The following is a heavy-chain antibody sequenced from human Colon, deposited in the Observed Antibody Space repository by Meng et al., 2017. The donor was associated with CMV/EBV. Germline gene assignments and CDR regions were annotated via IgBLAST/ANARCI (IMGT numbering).Heavy chain of an antibody. CDR1: GGSISSYY. V-gene: IGHV4-59*01. CDR2: MYYTGST. Sequence: SCTVSGGSISSYYWSWIRQSPEKGLEWLGHMYYTGSTNYNPALKSRVTISVDTSKNQFSLRLRSVTAADTAVYYCARERTGSSTWTDYYYYAMDVWGQGTTVTVSS. CDR3: ARERTGSSTWTDYYYYAMDV. J-gene: IGHJ6*02. D-gene: IGHD6-13*01.